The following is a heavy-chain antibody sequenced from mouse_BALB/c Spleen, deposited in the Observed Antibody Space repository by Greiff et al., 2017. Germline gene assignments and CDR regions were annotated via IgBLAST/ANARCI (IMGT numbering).Heavy chain of an antibody. J-gene: IGHJ4*01. CDR3: ARDGGYAMDY. CDR1: GFTFSSFG. CDR2: ISSGSSTI. D-gene: IGHD2-3*01. V-gene: IGHV5-17*02. Sequence: EVNVVESGGGLVQPGGSRKLSCAASGFTFSSFGMHWVRQAPEKGLEWVAYISSGSSTIYYADTVKGRFTISRDNPKNTLFLQMTSLRSEDTAMYYCARDGGYAMDYWGQGTSVTVSS.